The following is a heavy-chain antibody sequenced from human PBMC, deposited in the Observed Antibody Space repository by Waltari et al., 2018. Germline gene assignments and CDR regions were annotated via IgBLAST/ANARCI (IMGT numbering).Heavy chain of an antibody. J-gene: IGHJ4*02. V-gene: IGHV3-74*03. CDR1: DFFPDYW. CDR2: MKTDGTSI. CDR3: TRNPGY. Sequence: EVQLVNSGGGLVQPGGSLRLPCAASDFFPDYWLDWVRQAPGKGLVWGSRMKTDGTSITYADSVKGRFTISRDSAKNTYYLQMNSLRAEDTAVYYCTRNPGYWGQGTLVTVSS.